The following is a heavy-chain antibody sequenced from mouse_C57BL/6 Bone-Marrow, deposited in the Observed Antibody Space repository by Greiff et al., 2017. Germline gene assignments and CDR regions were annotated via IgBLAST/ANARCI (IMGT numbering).Heavy chain of an antibody. CDR2: ISSGGDYI. D-gene: IGHD1-1*01. J-gene: IGHJ3*01. V-gene: IGHV5-9-1*02. CDR3: TRATVVAPGAY. CDR1: GFTFSSYA. Sequence: EVHLVESGEGLVKPGGSLKLSCAASGFTFSSYAMSWVRQTPEKRLEWVAYISSGGDYIYYADTVKGRFTISRDNARNTLYLQMSSLKSEDTAMYYCTRATVVAPGAYWGQGTLVTVSA.